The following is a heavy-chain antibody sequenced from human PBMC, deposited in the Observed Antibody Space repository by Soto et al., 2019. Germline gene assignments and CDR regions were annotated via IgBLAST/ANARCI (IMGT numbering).Heavy chain of an antibody. J-gene: IGHJ5*02. CDR2: ISASGGST. D-gene: IGHD6-19*01. CDR1: GFTFSSYA. V-gene: IGHV3-23*01. Sequence: EVQLLESGGGLVQPGGSLRLSCAASGFTFSSYAMTWVRQAPGKGLEWVSSISASGGSTYYADSVKGRFTISRDNSKNMLCLQMTSLRAEDTAVYYCAKGNCGWTRFDPWGQGTLVTVSS. CDR3: AKGNCGWTRFDP.